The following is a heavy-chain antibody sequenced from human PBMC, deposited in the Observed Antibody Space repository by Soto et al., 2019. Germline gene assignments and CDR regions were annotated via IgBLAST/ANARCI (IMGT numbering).Heavy chain of an antibody. CDR1: GGSISSGGYY. CDR2: IYYSGST. CDR3: AAEAWVDYYYGMDV. Sequence: QVQLQESGPGLVKPSQTLSLTCTVSGGSISSGGYYWSWIRQHPGKGLEWIGYIYYSGSTYYNPSLKSRVTRSVDTSKNQFSLKLSSVTAADTAVYYCAAEAWVDYYYGMDVWGQGTTVTVSS. V-gene: IGHV4-31*03. D-gene: IGHD2-15*01. J-gene: IGHJ6*02.